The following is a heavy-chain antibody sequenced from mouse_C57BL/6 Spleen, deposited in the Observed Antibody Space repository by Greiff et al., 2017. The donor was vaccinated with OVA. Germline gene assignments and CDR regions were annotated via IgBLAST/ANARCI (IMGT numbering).Heavy chain of an antibody. J-gene: IGHJ3*01. CDR1: GFTFSDYG. Sequence: EVHLVESGGGLVKPGGSLKLSCAASGFTFSDYGMHWVRQAPEKGLEWVAYISSGSSTIYYADTVKGRFTISRDNAKNTLFLQMTSLRSEDTAMYYCARGKDYTWFAYWGQGTLVTVSA. CDR3: ARGKDYTWFAY. CDR2: ISSGSSTI. D-gene: IGHD2-4*01. V-gene: IGHV5-17*01.